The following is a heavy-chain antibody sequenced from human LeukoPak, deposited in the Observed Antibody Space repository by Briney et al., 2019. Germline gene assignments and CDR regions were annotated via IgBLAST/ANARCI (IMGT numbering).Heavy chain of an antibody. CDR3: ARGFQTVTTSPGAFDI. CDR2: INPNSGGT. Sequence: ASVKVSCKASGYTFTGYYMHWVRQAPGQGLEWMGWINPNSGGTNYAQKFQGRVTMTRDTSTSTVYMELSSLRSEDTVVYYCARGFQTVTTSPGAFDIWGQGTMVTVSS. D-gene: IGHD4-17*01. CDR1: GYTFTGYY. J-gene: IGHJ3*02. V-gene: IGHV1-2*02.